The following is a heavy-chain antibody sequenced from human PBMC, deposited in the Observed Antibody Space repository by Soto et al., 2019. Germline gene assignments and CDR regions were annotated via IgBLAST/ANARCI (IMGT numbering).Heavy chain of an antibody. CDR1: DYTFTTYG. Sequence: QVLLVQSGAEVKKPGASVQVSCKAPDYTFTTYGISWVRQAPGQGLEWMGWINPDTGNTRYAQKFQGRVTMTRDTCTNTAYMELRSLRSDDTAVYYCARDKGDTDDPLDSWGQGTLVTVSS. CDR2: INPDTGNT. D-gene: IGHD3-16*01. J-gene: IGHJ4*02. CDR3: ARDKGDTDDPLDS. V-gene: IGHV1-18*01.